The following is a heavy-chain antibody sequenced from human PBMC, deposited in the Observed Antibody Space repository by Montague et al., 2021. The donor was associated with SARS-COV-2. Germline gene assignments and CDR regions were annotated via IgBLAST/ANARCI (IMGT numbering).Heavy chain of an antibody. V-gene: IGHV4-39*01. CDR1: GGSITRNYY. CDR2: IYYSGTT. J-gene: IGHJ3*02. CDR3: ARPLVRGVPKAFDI. D-gene: IGHD3-10*01. Sequence: SETLSLTCTVSGGSITRNYYWGWIRQPPGKGLVWVGNIYYSGTTFINPSLESRVTISVDASKNQFYLNLTSVTAADTAVYYCARPLVRGVPKAFDIWGQGALVIVSS.